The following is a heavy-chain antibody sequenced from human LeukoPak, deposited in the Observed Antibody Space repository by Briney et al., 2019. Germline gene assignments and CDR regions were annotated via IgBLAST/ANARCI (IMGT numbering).Heavy chain of an antibody. J-gene: IGHJ4*02. CDR3: ARGGGYSREDFDY. Sequence: ASVKVSCKASGGXFSSYAISWVRQAPGQGLEWRGGIIPIFGTANYAQKFQGRVTITADESTSTAYMELSSLRSEDTAVYYCARGGGYSREDFDYWGQGTLVTVSS. CDR1: GGXFSSYA. D-gene: IGHD2-15*01. CDR2: IIPIFGTA. V-gene: IGHV1-69*13.